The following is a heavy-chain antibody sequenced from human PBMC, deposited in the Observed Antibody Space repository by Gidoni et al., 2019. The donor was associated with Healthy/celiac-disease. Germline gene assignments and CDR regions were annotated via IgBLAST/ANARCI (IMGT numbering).Heavy chain of an antibody. CDR3: ARVGQLRYLTRWEYNWFDP. Sequence: QVQLVQSGAEVKKPGASVKVSCKASGYTFTSYYMPWVRQAPGQGLEWMGIINPSGGSTSYAQKFQGRVTMTRDTSTSTVYMELSSLRSEDTAVYYCARVGQLRYLTRWEYNWFDPWGQGTLVTVSS. V-gene: IGHV1-46*01. CDR2: INPSGGST. D-gene: IGHD3-9*01. J-gene: IGHJ5*02. CDR1: GYTFTSYY.